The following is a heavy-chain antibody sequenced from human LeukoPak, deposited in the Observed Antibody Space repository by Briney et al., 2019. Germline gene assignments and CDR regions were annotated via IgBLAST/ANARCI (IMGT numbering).Heavy chain of an antibody. CDR1: GGSITSSNW. CDR3: AKSNAWDWFDP. D-gene: IGHD4-11*01. CDR2: IYYTGNT. V-gene: IGHV4-4*02. Sequence: SETLSLTCAVSGGSITSSNWWSWVRQPPGKGLEWIGEIYYTGNTNCNPSLKSRVTISVDKSNNQFSLNLSSVTAADTAVYYCAKSNAWDWFDPWGQGTLVTVSS. J-gene: IGHJ5*02.